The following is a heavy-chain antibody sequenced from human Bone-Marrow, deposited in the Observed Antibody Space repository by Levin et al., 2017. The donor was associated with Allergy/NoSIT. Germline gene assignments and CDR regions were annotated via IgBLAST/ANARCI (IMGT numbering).Heavy chain of an antibody. CDR3: AKAGTTVMLDYSYLDV. CDR2: LDGSSGKT. CDR1: GFIFADYA. V-gene: IGHV3-23*01. J-gene: IGHJ6*03. D-gene: IGHD4-17*01. Sequence: PGGSLRLSCTISGFIFADYAMNWVRQVPGRGLEWVSSLDGSSGKTHYADVVKGRFTISREYSKNTLFLQMNSLRVEDTARCYCAKAGTTVMLDYSYLDVWGEGTAVTVSS.